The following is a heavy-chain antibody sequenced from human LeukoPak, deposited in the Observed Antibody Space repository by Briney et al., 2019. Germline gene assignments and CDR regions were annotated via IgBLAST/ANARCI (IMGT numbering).Heavy chain of an antibody. D-gene: IGHD1-1*01. J-gene: IGHJ4*02. V-gene: IGHV3-7*01. CDR2: TNQDGSVT. CDR3: SNGTYDNSF. Sequence: PGGSLRLSCAASGFNFNSYWMAWVRQAPGKRLEWLTNTNQDGSVTYYVDSVRGRFTVSRDNAKDSLFLQMHSLRVEDTAVYFCSNGTYDNSFWGQGTLVTVSS. CDR1: GFNFNSYW.